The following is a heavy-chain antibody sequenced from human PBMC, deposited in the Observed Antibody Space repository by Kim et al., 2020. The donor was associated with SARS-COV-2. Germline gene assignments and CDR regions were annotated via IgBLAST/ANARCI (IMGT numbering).Heavy chain of an antibody. CDR3: ARAPPGWGPEYFQH. V-gene: IGHV1-3*01. J-gene: IGHJ1*01. CDR2: INAGNGNT. D-gene: IGHD3-16*01. CDR1: GYTFTSYA. Sequence: ASVKVSCKASGYTFTSYAMHWVRQAPGQRLEWMGWINAGNGNTKYSQKFQGRVTITRDTSASTAYMELSSLRSEDTAVYYCARAPPGWGPEYFQHWGQGTLVTFSS.